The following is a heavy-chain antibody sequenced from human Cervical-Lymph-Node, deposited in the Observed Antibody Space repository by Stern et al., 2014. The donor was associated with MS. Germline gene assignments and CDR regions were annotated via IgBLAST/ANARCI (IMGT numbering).Heavy chain of an antibody. V-gene: IGHV1-2*06. CDR2: IHPATGGT. CDR1: GYTFTGYN. D-gene: IGHD3-16*01. CDR3: ARVWGYGMDV. Sequence: MQLVESGAEVKKPGASVKVSCVASGYTFTGYNIHWVRQAPGQGLEWMGRIHPATGGTNYAQKLQGRVTLTRDTSINTVYMELSRLRSDDTALYYCARVWGYGMDVWGQGTTVTVTS. J-gene: IGHJ6*02.